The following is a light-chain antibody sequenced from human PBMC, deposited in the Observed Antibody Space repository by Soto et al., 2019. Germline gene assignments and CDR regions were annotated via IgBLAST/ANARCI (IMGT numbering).Light chain of an antibody. V-gene: IGKV3-15*01. CDR1: QNLRSS. CDR2: SAS. CDR3: QQYNIWPQT. J-gene: IGKJ1*01. Sequence: VMTQSPATLSVSVGDRATLSCRASQNLRSSLAWYQQKPGKAPKLLIYSASTRATGIPARFSGSGSGTEFTLTISSLQSEDFAVYFCQQYNIWPQTFGQGTKVDIK.